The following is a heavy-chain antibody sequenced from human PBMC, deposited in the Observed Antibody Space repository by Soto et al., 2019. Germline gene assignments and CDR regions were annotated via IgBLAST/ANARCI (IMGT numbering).Heavy chain of an antibody. Sequence: ASVKVSCKASGYTFTSYAMHWVRQAPGQRLEWMGWINAGNGNTKYSQKFQGRVTITRDTSASTAYMELSSLRSEDTAVYYCARIPVVSSFVRYRMDVSSQGTSVTVCS. CDR2: INAGNGNT. CDR3: ARIPVVSSFVRYRMDV. V-gene: IGHV1-3*01. D-gene: IGHD2-2*01. J-gene: IGHJ6*02. CDR1: GYTFTSYA.